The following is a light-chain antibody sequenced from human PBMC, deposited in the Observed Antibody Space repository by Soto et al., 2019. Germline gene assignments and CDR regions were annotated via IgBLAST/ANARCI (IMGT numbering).Light chain of an antibody. Sequence: DIQLTQSPSFLSASVGDRVTITCRASQGINRFLAWYQQKPGKAPKLLLSVAPGFQGDVPSYFSGSGSGTDFTLTISSLQPEDLATYYCQQSYSSPRTFGQGTKVDIK. CDR2: VAP. V-gene: IGKV1-39*01. J-gene: IGKJ1*01. CDR1: QGINRF. CDR3: QQSYSSPRT.